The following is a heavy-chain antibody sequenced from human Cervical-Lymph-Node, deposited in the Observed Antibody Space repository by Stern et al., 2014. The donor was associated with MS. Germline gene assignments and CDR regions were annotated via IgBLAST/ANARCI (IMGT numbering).Heavy chain of an antibody. D-gene: IGHD3-16*01. CDR2: MNPNSGNT. CDR3: ARGLMITVGGNTVHGYHGLDV. J-gene: IGHJ6*02. CDR1: GYTFTSYD. Sequence: QVQLVQSGAEVKKPGASVKVSCETSGYTFTSYDVSWVRQATGQGLEWMGWMNPNSGNTAYAPRFQGRVTMTRNTSITTAYMEMSSLSSEDTAVYYCARGLMITVGGNTVHGYHGLDVWGQGTTVTVSS. V-gene: IGHV1-8*01.